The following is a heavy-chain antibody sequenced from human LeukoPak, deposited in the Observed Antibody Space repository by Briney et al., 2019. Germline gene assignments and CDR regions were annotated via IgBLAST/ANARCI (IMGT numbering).Heavy chain of an antibody. CDR2: ISYDGSNN. CDR3: ARNYYDSSGYYFTTIFDY. V-gene: IGHV3-30-3*01. Sequence: GGSLRLSCAASGFTFSSYAMHWVRQAPGKGLEWVAVISYDGSNNYYADSVKGRFTISRDNSKNTLYLQMNSLRAEDTAVYYCARNYYDSSGYYFTTIFDYWGQGTLVTVSS. CDR1: GFTFSSYA. D-gene: IGHD3-22*01. J-gene: IGHJ4*02.